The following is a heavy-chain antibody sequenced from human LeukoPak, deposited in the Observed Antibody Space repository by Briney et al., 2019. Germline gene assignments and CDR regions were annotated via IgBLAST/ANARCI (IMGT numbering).Heavy chain of an antibody. CDR2: INPNSGGT. D-gene: IGHD2-15*01. J-gene: IGHJ4*02. Sequence: ASVNVSCKASGYTFTGYYMHWVRQAPGQGLEWMGWINPNSGGTNYAQKFQGRVTMTRETSISTAYMELSRLRSDDTAVYYCARGRHIVVVVAATTPPSYWGQGTLVTVSS. CDR3: ARGRHIVVVVAATTPPSY. CDR1: GYTFTGYY. V-gene: IGHV1-2*02.